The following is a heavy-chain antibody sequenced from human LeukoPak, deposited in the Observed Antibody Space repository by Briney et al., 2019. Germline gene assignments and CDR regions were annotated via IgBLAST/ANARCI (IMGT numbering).Heavy chain of an antibody. J-gene: IGHJ6*03. V-gene: IGHV3-48*03. CDR2: ISSSGSTI. CDR3: ARAAVAGNYYYYYYMDV. D-gene: IGHD6-19*01. CDR1: GFTFSSYE. Sequence: GGSLRLSCAASGFTFSSYEMNWVRQAPGKGLEWVSYISSSGSTIYYADSVKGRFTISRDNAKNSLYLQMNSLRAEDTAVYYCARAAVAGNYYYYYYMDVWGKGTTVTISS.